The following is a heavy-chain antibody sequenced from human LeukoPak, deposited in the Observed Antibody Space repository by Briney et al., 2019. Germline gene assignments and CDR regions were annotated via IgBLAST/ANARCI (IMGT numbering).Heavy chain of an antibody. D-gene: IGHD3-22*01. Sequence: PSETLSLTCGVYGGSFSGYWSWIRQPPGKGLEWIGEINHSGSTNYNPSLKSRVTISVDTSKNQFSLKLSSVTAADTAVYYCARAVSSGYLYYGMDVWGQGTTVTVSS. CDR2: INHSGST. V-gene: IGHV4-34*01. J-gene: IGHJ6*02. CDR3: ARAVSSGYLYYGMDV. CDR1: GGSFSGY.